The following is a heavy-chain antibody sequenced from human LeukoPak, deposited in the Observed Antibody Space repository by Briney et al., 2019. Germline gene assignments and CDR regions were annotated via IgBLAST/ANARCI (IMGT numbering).Heavy chain of an antibody. CDR3: ARDNSEYGVSD. Sequence: ASVKVSCRASGYTLTGYYIYWVRQAPGQGLEWMGRIHPNSAATKFAQKYQGRVTLTRDTIISTVYMELSSLQSDDTAVYYCARDNSEYGVSDWGQGTLVTVSS. V-gene: IGHV1-2*06. CDR1: GYTLTGYY. J-gene: IGHJ4*02. D-gene: IGHD4-17*01. CDR2: IHPNSAAT.